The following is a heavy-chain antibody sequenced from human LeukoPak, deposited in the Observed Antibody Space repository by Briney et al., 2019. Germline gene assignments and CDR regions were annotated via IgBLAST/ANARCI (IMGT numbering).Heavy chain of an antibody. CDR1: GFTFSNYW. Sequence: GGSLRLSCAASGFTFSNYWMHWVRQAPGKGPVWVSHINGDGSVTGYADSVKGRFTISRDNSKNTLYLQMNSLRAEDTAVYYCAKANQRGTYFASGSIRSAVDYWGQGTLVTVSS. CDR3: AKANQRGTYFASGSIRSAVDY. CDR2: INGDGSVT. V-gene: IGHV3-74*01. D-gene: IGHD3-10*01. J-gene: IGHJ4*02.